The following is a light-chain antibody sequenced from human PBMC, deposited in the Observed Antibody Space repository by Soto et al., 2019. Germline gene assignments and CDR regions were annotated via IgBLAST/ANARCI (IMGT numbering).Light chain of an antibody. CDR1: SSNIGRNY. Sequence: QLVLTQTPSVSGTPGQRVNISCSGSSSNIGRNYVYWYHQFPGTAPKLLIYRDNERPSGVPDGFSGSKSGTSASLAISGLRSGDEADYHCATWDDSLGGPVFGGGTKLTVL. V-gene: IGLV1-47*01. J-gene: IGLJ2*01. CDR2: RDN. CDR3: ATWDDSLGGPV.